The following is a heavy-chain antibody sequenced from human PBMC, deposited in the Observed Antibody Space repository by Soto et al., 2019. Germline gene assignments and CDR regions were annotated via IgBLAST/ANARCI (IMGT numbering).Heavy chain of an antibody. CDR1: GFTFSSYA. J-gene: IGHJ4*02. V-gene: IGHV3-23*01. CDR2: ISGSGGST. CDR3: AKARVAYYDILTGFDY. D-gene: IGHD3-9*01. Sequence: GGSLRLSCAASGFTFSSYATSWVRQAPGKGLEWVSAISGSGGSTYYADSVKGRFTISRDNSKNTLYLQMNSLRAEDTAVYYCAKARVAYYDILTGFDYWGQGTLVTVSS.